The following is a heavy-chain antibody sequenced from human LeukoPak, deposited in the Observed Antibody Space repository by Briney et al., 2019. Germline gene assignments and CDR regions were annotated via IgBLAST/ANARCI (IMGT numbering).Heavy chain of an antibody. CDR3: ARGAVDTAMVEY. CDR2: ISSNGGST. J-gene: IGHJ4*02. D-gene: IGHD5-18*01. Sequence: PGGSLRLFCAASGFTFSSYAMHWVRQAPGKGLEYVSAISSNGGSTYYANSVKGRFTISRDNSKNTLYLQMGSLRAEDMAVYYCARGAVDTAMVEYWGQGTLVTVSS. V-gene: IGHV3-64*01. CDR1: GFTFSSYA.